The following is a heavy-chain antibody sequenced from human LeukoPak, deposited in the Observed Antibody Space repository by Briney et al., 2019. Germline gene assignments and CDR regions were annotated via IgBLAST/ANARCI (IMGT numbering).Heavy chain of an antibody. D-gene: IGHD6-13*01. CDR2: INPNSGDI. CDR1: GYPFTGYF. J-gene: IGHJ4*02. V-gene: IGHV1-2*02. Sequence: GASVKVSFKASGYPFTGYFMHWVRQAPGQGLEWMGWINPNSGDINYAQKFQGRVTMTRDTSISTAYMELSRLTSDDTAVYYCARGAGQQLLNFDYWGQGTLVTVSS. CDR3: ARGAGQQLLNFDY.